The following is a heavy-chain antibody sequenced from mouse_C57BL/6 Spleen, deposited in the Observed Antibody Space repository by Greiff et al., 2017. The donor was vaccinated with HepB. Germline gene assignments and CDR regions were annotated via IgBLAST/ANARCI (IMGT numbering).Heavy chain of an antibody. J-gene: IGHJ1*03. V-gene: IGHV2-2*01. CDR3: ACPLGRDWYFDF. CDR2: IWSAGST. CDR1: GFSLTSYG. Sequence: VQLQQSGPVLVQPSQSLSITCTVSGFSLTSYGVHWVRQSPGKGLAWLGVIWSAGSTDYNAAFISRLSISKDNSKSLVFFKMNSLQADDTAIYYCACPLGRDWYFDFWGTGTTVTVSS. D-gene: IGHD4-1*01.